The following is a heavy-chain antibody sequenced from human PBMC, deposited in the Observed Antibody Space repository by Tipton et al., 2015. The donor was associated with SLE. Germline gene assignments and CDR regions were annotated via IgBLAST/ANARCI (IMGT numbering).Heavy chain of an antibody. CDR3: AREVIHFDY. J-gene: IGHJ4*02. CDR1: GYTLTDYY. Sequence: QSGAEVKKPGASVKVSCKASGYTLTDYYIHWVRQAPGQGLEWMGWINPNSGGTGCAQKFQGRVTMTRDTSISTAYMELSGLRSDDTAVYYCAREVIHFDYWGQGTLVTVSS. CDR2: INPNSGGT. V-gene: IGHV1-2*02. D-gene: IGHD2-21*01.